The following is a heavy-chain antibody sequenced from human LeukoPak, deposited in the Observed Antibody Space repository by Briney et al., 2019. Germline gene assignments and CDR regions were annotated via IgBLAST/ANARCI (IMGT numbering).Heavy chain of an antibody. CDR1: GFTFSRYA. CDR2: ISSDGSLI. D-gene: IGHD4/OR15-4a*01. CDR3: AREEYDYGLGAFDY. J-gene: IGHJ4*02. V-gene: IGHV3-30-3*01. Sequence: GRSLRLSCAASGFTFSRYAVHWVRQAPGKGLEWVAVISSDGSLIFYADSLKGRFTISRDDSRSTLYLQMNSLRVEDTALYYCAREEYDYGLGAFDYRGQGDLVTVSS.